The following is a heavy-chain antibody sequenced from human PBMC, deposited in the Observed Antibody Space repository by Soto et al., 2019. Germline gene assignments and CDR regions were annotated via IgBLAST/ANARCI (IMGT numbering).Heavy chain of an antibody. CDR3: ARAPLTTVYDY. J-gene: IGHJ4*02. D-gene: IGHD4-17*01. CDR1: GYTFTSYG. CDR2: ISAYNGNT. V-gene: IGHV1-18*04. Sequence: ASVKVSCKASGYTFTSYGISCVRQAPGQVLEWMGWISAYNGNTNYAQKLQGRVTMTTDTSTSTAYMELRSLRSDDTAAYYCARAPLTTVYDYWGQGTLVTVSS.